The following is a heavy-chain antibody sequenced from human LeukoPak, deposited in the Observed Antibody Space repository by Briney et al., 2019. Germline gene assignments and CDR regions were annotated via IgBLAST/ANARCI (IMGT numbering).Heavy chain of an antibody. CDR1: GFTFSSYA. V-gene: IGHV3-23*01. CDR3: AKESRSYSGYHVDY. J-gene: IGHJ4*02. Sequence: GGSLRLSCAASGFTFSSYAMSWVRQAPGKGLEWVSAISGSGGSTYYADSVKGRFTISRDNSKNTLYPQMNSLRAEDTAVYYCAKESRSYSGYHVDYWGQGTLVTVSS. D-gene: IGHD5-12*01. CDR2: ISGSGGST.